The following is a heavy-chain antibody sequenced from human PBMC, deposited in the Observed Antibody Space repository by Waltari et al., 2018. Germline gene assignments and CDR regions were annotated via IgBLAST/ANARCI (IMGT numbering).Heavy chain of an antibody. CDR1: GGSLTSDY. D-gene: IGHD6-19*01. CDR2: IYHSGTT. Sequence: QVQLMESGPGLVRPSETLSLPCNVSGGSLTSDYWSWVRQPPRKGLEWVGYIYHSGTTNYNPSLRSRVSISVDTSKTQFSLKLNYVTAADTAVYYCARGHSTGWYLSHWGRGALVTVSS. V-gene: IGHV4-59*01. CDR3: ARGHSTGWYLSH. J-gene: IGHJ1*01.